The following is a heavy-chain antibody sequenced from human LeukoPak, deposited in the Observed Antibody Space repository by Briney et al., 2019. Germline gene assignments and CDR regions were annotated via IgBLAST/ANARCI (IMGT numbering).Heavy chain of an antibody. CDR1: GASISNNQ. CDR2: IYYSGST. CDR3: ARDPDY. V-gene: IGHV4-59*01. J-gene: IGHJ4*02. Sequence: SESLSLTCTVSGASISNNQWSWIRQPPGKGLEWIGCIYYSGSTNYNPSLKSRVTISVDTSKNQFSLKLNSVSAADTAVYYCARDPDYWGQGTLVAVSS.